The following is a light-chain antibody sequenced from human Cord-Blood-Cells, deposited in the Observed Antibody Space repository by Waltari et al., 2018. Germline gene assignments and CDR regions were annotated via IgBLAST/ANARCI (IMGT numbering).Light chain of an antibody. V-gene: IGLV2-14*01. J-gene: IGLJ2*01. CDR3: SSYTSSSTLV. CDR1: SSYVGGYNH. Sequence: QSALTQPASVSGSPGQSITIPCTGTSSYVGGYNHVPWYQPHPGKAPKLMIYEVSNRPSGVSNRFSGSKSGNTASLTISGLQAEDEADYYCSSYTSSSTLVFGGGTKLTVL. CDR2: EVS.